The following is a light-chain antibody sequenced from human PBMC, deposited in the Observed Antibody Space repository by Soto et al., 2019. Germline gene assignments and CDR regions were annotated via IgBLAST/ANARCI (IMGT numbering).Light chain of an antibody. Sequence: EIVLTQSPGTLSLSPGERVTLSCRASQSVSSNNLAWYLHKPGQAPRLLIFGASSRATDIPDRFSGSGSGTDFTLTISRLEPEDFAVYYCQQYGGLPLTFGGGTKVEIK. V-gene: IGKV3-20*01. CDR1: QSVSSNN. CDR2: GAS. J-gene: IGKJ4*01. CDR3: QQYGGLPLT.